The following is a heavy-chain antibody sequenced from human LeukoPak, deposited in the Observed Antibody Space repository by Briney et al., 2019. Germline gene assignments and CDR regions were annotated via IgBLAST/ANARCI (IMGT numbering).Heavy chain of an antibody. V-gene: IGHV3-7*03. CDR1: GFTFSSYW. Sequence: GGSLRLSCAASGFTFSSYWMGWVRQAPGKGLEWVANINQDGSEKYYVDSVKGRFTISRDNSKNTLYLQMNSLRAEDTAVYYCAKDMVRGVIITADYWGQGTLVTVSS. CDR3: AKDMVRGVIITADY. J-gene: IGHJ4*02. CDR2: INQDGSEK. D-gene: IGHD3-10*01.